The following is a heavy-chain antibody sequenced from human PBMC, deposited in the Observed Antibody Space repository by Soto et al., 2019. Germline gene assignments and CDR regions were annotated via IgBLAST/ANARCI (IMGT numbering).Heavy chain of an antibody. CDR3: AAKWDYDFWSGYFRPNSYYYYGMDV. D-gene: IGHD3-3*01. J-gene: IGHJ6*02. CDR2: IVVGSGNT. Sequence: SVKVSCKASGFTFTSSAVQWVRQARGQRLEWIGWIVVGSGNTNYAQKFQERVTITRDMSTSTAYMELSNLRSEDTAVYYCAAKWDYDFWSGYFRPNSYYYYGMDVWGQGTTVTVSS. CDR1: GFTFTSSA. V-gene: IGHV1-58*01.